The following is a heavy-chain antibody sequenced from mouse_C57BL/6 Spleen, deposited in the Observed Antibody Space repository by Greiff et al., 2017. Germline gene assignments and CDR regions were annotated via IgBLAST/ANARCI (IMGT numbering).Heavy chain of an antibody. J-gene: IGHJ2*01. Sequence: QVQLQQSGAELVRPGTSVKMSCKASGYTFTNYWIGWAKQRPGHGLEWIGDIYPGGGYTNYNEKFKGKATLTADKSSSTAYMQFSSLTSEDSAIYYCARGGYGYDGYFDYWGQGTTLTVSS. CDR3: ARGGYGYDGYFDY. CDR2: IYPGGGYT. CDR1: GYTFTNYW. D-gene: IGHD2-2*01. V-gene: IGHV1-63*01.